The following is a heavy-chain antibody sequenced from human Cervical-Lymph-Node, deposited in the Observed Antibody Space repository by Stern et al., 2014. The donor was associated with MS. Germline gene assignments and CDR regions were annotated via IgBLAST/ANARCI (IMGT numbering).Heavy chain of an antibody. CDR1: GGTFSNYA. Sequence: QVQLVQSGAEVKKPGSSVKVSCKASGGTFSNYATSWVRQAPGQGLEWMGGIVPLFGKPNYAQKFQGRVPITADESTSTAYMDLSSLRSEDTAVYYCASPLTATSVPFGYYGMDVWGQGTTVTVS. CDR2: IVPLFGKP. D-gene: IGHD4-17*01. CDR3: ASPLTATSVPFGYYGMDV. J-gene: IGHJ6*02. V-gene: IGHV1-69*01.